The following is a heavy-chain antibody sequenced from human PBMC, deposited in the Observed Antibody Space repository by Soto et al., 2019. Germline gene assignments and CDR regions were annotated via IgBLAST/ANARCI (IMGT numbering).Heavy chain of an antibody. CDR3: ARGDCVGGTCYSLAGSFYYYMDV. D-gene: IGHD2-15*01. CDR2: INNDGSVS. Sequence: EVQLVESGGGLVQPGGSLRLSCVASGFTFSNYWMYWVRQAPGEGLVWVSRINNDGSVSSYADSVKGRRTISRDNVKNTLYLQMDSLRAEDTAVYYCARGDCVGGTCYSLAGSFYYYMDVWGKGTTVTVFS. J-gene: IGHJ6*03. CDR1: GFTFSNYW. V-gene: IGHV3-74*01.